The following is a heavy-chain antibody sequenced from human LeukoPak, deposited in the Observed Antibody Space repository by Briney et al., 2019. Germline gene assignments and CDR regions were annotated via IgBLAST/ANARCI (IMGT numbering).Heavy chain of an antibody. J-gene: IGHJ4*02. CDR3: AGHHPRNTVDF. CDR1: GGSISSYY. V-gene: IGHV4-59*08. Sequence: LGTPSPTRTVPGGSISSYYWSWIRQPPRKGPEWIAYISDIGSINYNPSLKSRVTISLDTSKNQFSLKLSSVTAADTAVYYCAGHHPRNTVDFWGQGTLVTVSS. D-gene: IGHD2/OR15-2a*01. CDR2: ISDIGSI.